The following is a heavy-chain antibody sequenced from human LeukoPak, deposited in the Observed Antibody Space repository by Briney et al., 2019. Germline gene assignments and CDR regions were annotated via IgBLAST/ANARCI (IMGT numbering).Heavy chain of an antibody. CDR1: GGSFSGYY. D-gene: IGHD2-2*01. J-gene: IGHJ5*02. CDR3: ASTVVPAALNWFDP. V-gene: IGHV4-34*01. CDR2: INHSGST. Sequence: KPSETLSLTCAVYGGSFSGYYWSWIRQPPGKGLEWIGEINHSGSTNYNPSLKSRVTISVDTSKNQFSLKLSSVTAADTAVYYCASTVVPAALNWFDPRGQGTLVTVSS.